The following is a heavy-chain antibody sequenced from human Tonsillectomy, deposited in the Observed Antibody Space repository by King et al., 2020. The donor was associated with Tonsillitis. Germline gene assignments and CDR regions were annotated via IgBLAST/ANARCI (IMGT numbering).Heavy chain of an antibody. V-gene: IGHV4-39*07. J-gene: IGHJ6*02. D-gene: IGHD4-17*01. CDR2: IHSSGST. CDR1: GGSISSSSYY. Sequence: QLQESGPGLVKPSETLSLTCTVSGGSISSSSYYWGWIRQPPGKGLEWIGSIHSSGSTYYNPSLKSRVTISVDTSKNQFSLNLSSVTAADTAVYYCARRPTTSGDYARDHYYYGMDVWGQGTTVTVSS. CDR3: ARRPTTSGDYARDHYYYGMDV.